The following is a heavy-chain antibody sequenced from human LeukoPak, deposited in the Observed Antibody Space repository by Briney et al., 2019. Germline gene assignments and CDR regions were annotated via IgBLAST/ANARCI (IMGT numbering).Heavy chain of an antibody. CDR1: GFTFDDYA. D-gene: IGHD3-22*01. Sequence: QPGGSLRLSCAASGFTFDDYAMHWVRQAPGKGLEWVSGISWNSGSIGYADSVKGRFTISRDNAKNSLYLQMNSLRAEDTALYYCAKSPYDSSGYYEYFQHWGQGTLVTVSS. J-gene: IGHJ1*01. V-gene: IGHV3-9*01. CDR3: AKSPYDSSGYYEYFQH. CDR2: ISWNSGSI.